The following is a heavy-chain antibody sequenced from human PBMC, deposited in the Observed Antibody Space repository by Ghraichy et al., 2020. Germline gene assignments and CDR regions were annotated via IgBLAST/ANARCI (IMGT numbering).Heavy chain of an antibody. CDR3: ARGNRWSGRGLRFDP. CDR1: GVSVSSGCYY. V-gene: IGHV4-61*01. CDR2: IYDSGST. J-gene: IGHJ5*02. Sequence: SQTLSLTCIVSGVSVSSGCYYWSRLRPPPGQGLEWIGYIYDSGSTDYNPSLKSRVTIAVDTSKNQFSLKLSPVTAAATAVYYCARGNRWSGRGLRFDPWGKGALVTVSS. D-gene: IGHD3-3*01.